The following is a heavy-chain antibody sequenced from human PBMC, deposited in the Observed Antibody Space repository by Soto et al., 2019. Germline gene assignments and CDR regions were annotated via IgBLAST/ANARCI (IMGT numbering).Heavy chain of an antibody. Sequence: EVQLLESGGALVQPGGSLRLSCVASGFTFSYYGMSWVRQAPGKGLDWVSVISAGGGTTTYYADSVKGRFTISRDNSKNTLFLQMNSLTVDDTARYYCAKRGPASTSSGEDYWGQGTLVTVSS. CDR2: ISAGGGTTT. V-gene: IGHV3-23*01. CDR1: GFTFSYYG. CDR3: AKRGPASTSSGEDY. J-gene: IGHJ4*02. D-gene: IGHD6-6*01.